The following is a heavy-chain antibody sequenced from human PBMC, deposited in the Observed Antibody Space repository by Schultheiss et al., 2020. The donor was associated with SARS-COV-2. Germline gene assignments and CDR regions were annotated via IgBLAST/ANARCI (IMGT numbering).Heavy chain of an antibody. CDR3: ASMITFGGVIAYSYYYGMDV. Sequence: SVKVSCKASGYTFTSYAMNWVRQAPGQGLEWMGGIIPIFDTANYAQKFQGRVTITADKSTSTAYMELSSLRSEDTAVYYCASMITFGGVIAYSYYYGMDVWGQGTTVTVSS. J-gene: IGHJ6*02. CDR1: GYTFTSYA. CDR2: IIPIFDTA. V-gene: IGHV1-69*06. D-gene: IGHD3-16*02.